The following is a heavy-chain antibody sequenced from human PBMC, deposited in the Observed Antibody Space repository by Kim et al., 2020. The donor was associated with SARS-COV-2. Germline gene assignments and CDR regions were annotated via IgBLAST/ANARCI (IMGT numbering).Heavy chain of an antibody. CDR2: ISSSGSII. D-gene: IGHD2-2*02. CDR1: GFTFSSYE. V-gene: IGHV3-48*03. Sequence: GGSLRLSCAASGFTFSSYEMNWVRQAPGKGLEWVSYISSSGSIIYHADSVKGRFTISRDNAKNSLYLQMNSLRAEDTAVYYCARLGCSSTSCYMRRDYFDYLGQGTLVTVSS. J-gene: IGHJ4*02. CDR3: ARLGCSSTSCYMRRDYFDY.